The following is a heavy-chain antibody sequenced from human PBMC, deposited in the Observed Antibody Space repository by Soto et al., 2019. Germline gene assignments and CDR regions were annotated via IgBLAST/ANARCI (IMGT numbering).Heavy chain of an antibody. Sequence: GGSLRLSCAASGFTFSSYWMHWVRQAPGKGLVWVSRINSDGSSTSYADSVKGRFTISRDNAKNTLYLQMNSLRAEDTAVYYCAREDYGDLNRKTNDLDYWGQGTLVTVSS. CDR1: GFTFSSYW. CDR2: INSDGSST. D-gene: IGHD4-17*01. CDR3: AREDYGDLNRKTNDLDY. V-gene: IGHV3-74*01. J-gene: IGHJ4*02.